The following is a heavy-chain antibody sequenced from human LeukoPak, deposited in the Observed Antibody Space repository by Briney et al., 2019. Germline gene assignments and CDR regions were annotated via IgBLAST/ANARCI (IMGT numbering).Heavy chain of an antibody. V-gene: IGHV3-21*01. CDR1: GFSISSST. CDR2: ISSSSSYI. D-gene: IGHD4-17*01. Sequence: PGGSLRLSCAASGFSISSSTMHWVRQAPGKGLQWVSSISSSSSYIYYADALKGRFTISRDDAKNLLYLDMNSLRAEDTAVYYCARGHTAVTRHFDFWGQGTLVTVSS. CDR3: ARGHTAVTRHFDF. J-gene: IGHJ4*02.